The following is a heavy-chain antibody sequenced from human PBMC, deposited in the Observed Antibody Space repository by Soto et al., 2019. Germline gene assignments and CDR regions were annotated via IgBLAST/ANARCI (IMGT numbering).Heavy chain of an antibody. Sequence: QVQLQESGPGLVKPLETLSLTCTVSGGSVSSGNYYWTWIRQPRGKGLEWIGYVQNSGSPSHNPSLKSRVTISIDTSKNQFSLKLTSVTAADTAVYYCARWSSGTIAMDVWGQGTTVTVSS. J-gene: IGHJ6*02. CDR3: ARWSSGTIAMDV. CDR1: GGSVSSGNYY. CDR2: VQNSGSP. V-gene: IGHV4-61*01. D-gene: IGHD3-10*01.